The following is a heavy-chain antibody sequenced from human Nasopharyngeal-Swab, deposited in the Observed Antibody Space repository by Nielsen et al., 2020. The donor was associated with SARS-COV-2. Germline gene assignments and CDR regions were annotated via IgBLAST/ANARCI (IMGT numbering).Heavy chain of an antibody. D-gene: IGHD6-19*01. CDR1: GFTYW. V-gene: IGHV3-7*01. Sequence: GGSLRLSCASSGFTYWMNWVRQAPGKGLEWVGNIGQDGGGKKYVDSVKGRFTLSRDNAKNSLYLQMNSLRAEDTAVYYCARDVSKGEWLVRGVYWGQGTLVTVSS. J-gene: IGHJ4*02. CDR2: IGQDGGGK. CDR3: ARDVSKGEWLVRGVY.